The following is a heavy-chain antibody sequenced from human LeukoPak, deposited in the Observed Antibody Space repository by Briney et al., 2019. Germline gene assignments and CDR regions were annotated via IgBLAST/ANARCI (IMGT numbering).Heavy chain of an antibody. Sequence: GGSLRLSCAASGFTVSSNYMSWVRQAPGKGLEWVSVIYSGGSTYYADSVKGRFTISRDNSKNTLYLQMNSLRAEDTAVYYCAKDLGPQYYDILTGYYTGNWFDPWGQGTLVTVSS. V-gene: IGHV3-53*01. CDR3: AKDLGPQYYDILTGYYTGNWFDP. J-gene: IGHJ5*02. CDR1: GFTVSSNY. CDR2: IYSGGST. D-gene: IGHD3-9*01.